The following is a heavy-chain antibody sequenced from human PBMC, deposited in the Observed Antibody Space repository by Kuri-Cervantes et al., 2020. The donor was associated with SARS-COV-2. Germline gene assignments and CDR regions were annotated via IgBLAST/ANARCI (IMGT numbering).Heavy chain of an antibody. J-gene: IGHJ5*02. D-gene: IGHD3-3*01. CDR2: INPNSGGT. CDR3: ARDLRVDFWSGLGAPSCPRNWFGP. Sequence: SVKVSCKASGYTFTGYYMHWVRQAPGQGLEWMGWINPNSGGTNYAQKFKVRVTMTSDTSISTAYLELSRLRSDDTAVYYCARDLRVDFWSGLGAPSCPRNWFGPWGQGTLVTVSS. CDR1: GYTFTGYY. V-gene: IGHV1-2*02.